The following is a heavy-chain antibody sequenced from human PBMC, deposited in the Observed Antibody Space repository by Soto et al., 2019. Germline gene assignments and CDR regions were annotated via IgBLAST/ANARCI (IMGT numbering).Heavy chain of an antibody. J-gene: IGHJ6*03. CDR2: INWNGGST. V-gene: IGHV3-20*01. CDR3: AVEPHYGSGTNMDV. Sequence: GGSLRLSCAASGFTFDDYGMSWVRQAPGKGLEWVSGINWNGGSTGYADSVKGRFTISRDNAKNSLYLQMNSLRAEDTALYHCAVEPHYGSGTNMDVWGKGTTVTVSS. D-gene: IGHD3-10*01. CDR1: GFTFDDYG.